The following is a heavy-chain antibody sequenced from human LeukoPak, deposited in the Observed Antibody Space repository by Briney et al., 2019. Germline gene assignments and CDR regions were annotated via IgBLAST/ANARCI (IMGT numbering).Heavy chain of an antibody. Sequence: SETLSLTCAVYGGSFSGYYWGWIRQPPGKGLEWIGSIYYSGSTYHNPSLKSRVTISIDTSKNQFSLKLSSVTAADTAVYYCARDPTSGWYRFFDPWGQGTLVTVSS. J-gene: IGHJ5*02. CDR3: ARDPTSGWYRFFDP. D-gene: IGHD6-19*01. CDR2: IYYSGST. CDR1: GGSFSGYY. V-gene: IGHV4-34*01.